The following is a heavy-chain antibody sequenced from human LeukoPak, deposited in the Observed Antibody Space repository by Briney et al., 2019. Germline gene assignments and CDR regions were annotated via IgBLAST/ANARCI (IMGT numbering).Heavy chain of an antibody. Sequence: GESLKISCKGSGYSFTSYWIGWVRQMPGKGLEWMGIIYPGDSDTRYSPSFQGQVTISADKSISTAYLQWSSLKASDTAMYYCARHRHTAMAPYYFDYWGQGTLVTVSS. CDR2: IYPGDSDT. V-gene: IGHV5-51*01. D-gene: IGHD5-18*01. CDR3: ARHRHTAMAPYYFDY. J-gene: IGHJ4*02. CDR1: GYSFTSYW.